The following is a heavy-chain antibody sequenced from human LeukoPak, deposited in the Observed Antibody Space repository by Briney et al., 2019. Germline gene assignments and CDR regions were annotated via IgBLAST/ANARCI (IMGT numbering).Heavy chain of an antibody. Sequence: TGGSLRLSCAASGFTFSTYSMNWVRQAPGKGLEWVSYISSSSTIYYADSVKGRFTISRDNAKNSLYLQMNSLRAEDTAVYYCARGSTYYDSSGQVPFDYWGQGTLVTVSS. CDR1: GFTFSTYS. D-gene: IGHD3-22*01. CDR2: ISSSSTI. V-gene: IGHV3-48*01. CDR3: ARGSTYYDSSGQVPFDY. J-gene: IGHJ4*02.